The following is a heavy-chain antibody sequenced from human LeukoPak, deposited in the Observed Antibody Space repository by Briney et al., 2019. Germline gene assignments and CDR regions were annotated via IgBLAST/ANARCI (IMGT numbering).Heavy chain of an antibody. CDR2: VYTSGST. J-gene: IGHJ5*02. CDR3: ARDSGTTGEVKFDP. CDR1: GDSITGYY. Sequence: SETLSLTCSVSGDSITGYYWSWIRQPAGKGLEWIGRVYTSGSTDYNPSLKSRATMSVDTSKNQFSLKLSSVTAADTAVYYCARDSGTTGEVKFDPWGQGTLVTVSS. V-gene: IGHV4-4*07. D-gene: IGHD3-10*01.